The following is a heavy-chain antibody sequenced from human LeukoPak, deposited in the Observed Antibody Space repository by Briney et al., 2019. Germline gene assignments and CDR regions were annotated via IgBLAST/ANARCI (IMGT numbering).Heavy chain of an antibody. J-gene: IGHJ6*02. Sequence: GGSLRLSCAASGFAFSGYSMNWVRQAPGKGLEWVSSITSSSTTIYYADSVKGRFTISRDNAKNSLYLQMNSLRAEDTAVYYCARGVAPYYYYGMDVWGQGTTVTVSS. CDR3: ARGVAPYYYYGMDV. V-gene: IGHV3-48*04. CDR1: GFAFSGYS. CDR2: ITSSSTTI.